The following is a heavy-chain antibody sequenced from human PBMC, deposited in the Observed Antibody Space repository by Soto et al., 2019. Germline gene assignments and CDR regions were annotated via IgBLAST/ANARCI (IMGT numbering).Heavy chain of an antibody. J-gene: IGHJ4*02. D-gene: IGHD2-8*01. Sequence: GESLKISCKVSGYWFTAYWIAWVRQMPGKGLEWMGLIYPDDSDTRYSPSFQGQVTISADKSIYTAYLQWSSLRASDTAMYYCARVRSNGDEGYFDYWGQGISVTVSS. CDR2: IYPDDSDT. CDR1: GYWFTAYW. V-gene: IGHV5-51*01. CDR3: ARVRSNGDEGYFDY.